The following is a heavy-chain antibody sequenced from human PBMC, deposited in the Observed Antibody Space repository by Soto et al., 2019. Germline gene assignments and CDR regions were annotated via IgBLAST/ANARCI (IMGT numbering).Heavy chain of an antibody. CDR1: GGTFSSYA. Sequence: SVKVSCKASGGTFSSYAISWVRQAPGQGLEWMGGIIPIFGTANYAQKCQGRVTITADESTSTAYMELSSLRSEDTAVYYCARWLRGYSGYDYDYWGQGTLVTVSS. D-gene: IGHD5-12*01. V-gene: IGHV1-69*13. CDR3: ARWLRGYSGYDYDY. J-gene: IGHJ4*02. CDR2: IIPIFGTA.